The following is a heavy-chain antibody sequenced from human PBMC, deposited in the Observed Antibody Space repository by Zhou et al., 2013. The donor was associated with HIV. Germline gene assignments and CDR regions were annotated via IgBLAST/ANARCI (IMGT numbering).Heavy chain of an antibody. Sequence: QVQLVQSGAEVKKPGSSVKVSCKASGGTFSSYAISWVRQAPGQGLEWMGGIIPIFGTANYAQKFQGRVTITTDESTSTAYMELSSLRSEDTAVYYCARDGAWELGKNYYYYYYMDVWGKGTTVTVSS. CDR1: GGTFSSYA. CDR3: ARDGAWELGKNYYYYYYMDV. V-gene: IGHV1-69*05. J-gene: IGHJ6*03. D-gene: IGHD1-26*01. CDR2: IIPIFGTA.